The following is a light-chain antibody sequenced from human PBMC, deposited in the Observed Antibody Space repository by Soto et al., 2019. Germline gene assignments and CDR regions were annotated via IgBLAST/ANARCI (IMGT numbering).Light chain of an antibody. CDR3: QQYGNSPPWT. V-gene: IGKV3-20*01. CDR2: GAS. CDR1: QSVSSSY. J-gene: IGKJ1*01. Sequence: EIVLTQSPGTLSSSPGERVTLSCRASQSVSSSYVAWYQQKPGQAPRLLIYGASSRVTGIPDRFRGSGSGTDFTLTIARVEPEGFAVYYCQQYGNSPPWTFGQGTKVEIK.